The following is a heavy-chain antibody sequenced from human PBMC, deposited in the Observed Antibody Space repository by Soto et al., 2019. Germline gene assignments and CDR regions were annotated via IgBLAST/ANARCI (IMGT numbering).Heavy chain of an antibody. Sequence: EVQLVESGGGLVQPGGSLRLSCEASGFTFSDYWIHWVRQVLGKGLVWVSRIKGDGSSINYADSVKGRFTISRDNAKNTLYLQMNSLRAEDTAVYYCARGIPGHYGFDVWGQGTMVTVSS. V-gene: IGHV3-74*01. CDR2: IKGDGSSI. J-gene: IGHJ3*01. CDR3: ARGIPGHYGFDV. CDR1: GFTFSDYW. D-gene: IGHD3-10*01.